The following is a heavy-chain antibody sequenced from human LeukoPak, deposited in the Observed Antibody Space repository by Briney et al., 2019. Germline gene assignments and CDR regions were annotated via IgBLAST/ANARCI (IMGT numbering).Heavy chain of an antibody. CDR1: GFTFSSYA. J-gene: IGHJ4*02. CDR3: ASIPGGFGELLWNGQVIFDY. V-gene: IGHV3-30*04. CDR2: ISNDGSNK. D-gene: IGHD3-10*01. Sequence: GRSLRLSCAASGFTFSSYAMHWVRQAPGKGLEWVAVISNDGSNKYYADSVKGRFTISRDNSKNTLYLQMNSLRAEDTAVYYCASIPGGFGELLWNGQVIFDYWGQGTLVTVSS.